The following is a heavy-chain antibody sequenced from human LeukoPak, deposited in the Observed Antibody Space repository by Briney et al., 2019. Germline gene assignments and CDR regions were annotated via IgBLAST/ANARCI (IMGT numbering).Heavy chain of an antibody. D-gene: IGHD1-14*01. V-gene: IGHV1-46*01. Sequence: ASVKVSCKASGYTFTSYYMHWVRQAPGQGLEWMGIINPSGGSTSYAQKFQGRVTMTRDTSTSTVYMELRSLRSDDTAVYYCARAWANRPFDYWGQGTLVTVSS. J-gene: IGHJ4*02. CDR2: INPSGGST. CDR3: ARAWANRPFDY. CDR1: GYTFTSYY.